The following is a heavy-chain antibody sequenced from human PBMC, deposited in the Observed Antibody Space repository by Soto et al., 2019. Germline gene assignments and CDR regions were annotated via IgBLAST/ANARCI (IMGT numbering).Heavy chain of an antibody. CDR3: AKDSSAFKWNLGP. CDR2: ISSDGTNK. V-gene: IGHV3-30*18. CDR1: GFTFSSYG. D-gene: IGHD1-20*01. J-gene: IGHJ5*02. Sequence: GGSLRLSCAASGFTFSSYGMHWVRQAPGKGLEWVAVISSDGTNKYYADSVKGRFTISRDNSKNTLFLQMSSLRTEDTAVYYCAKDSSAFKWNLGPWGQGTLVTVSS.